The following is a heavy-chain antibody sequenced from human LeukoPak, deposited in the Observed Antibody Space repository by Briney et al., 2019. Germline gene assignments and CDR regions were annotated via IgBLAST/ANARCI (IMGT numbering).Heavy chain of an antibody. CDR2: IYTSGST. CDR1: GGSISSYY. V-gene: IGHV4-4*07. D-gene: IGHD3-10*01. CDR3: ASGMVRGLAPVVLDY. Sequence: SETLSLTCTVSGGSISSYYWSWIRQPAGKGLEWIGRIYTSGSTNYNPSLKSRVTISVDTSKNQFSLKLSSVTAADTAVYYCASGMVRGLAPVVLDYWGQGTLVTVSS. J-gene: IGHJ4*02.